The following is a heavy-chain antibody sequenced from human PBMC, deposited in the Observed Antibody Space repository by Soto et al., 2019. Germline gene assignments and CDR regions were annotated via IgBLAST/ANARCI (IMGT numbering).Heavy chain of an antibody. Sequence: QVQLVQSGAEVKKPGSSVKVSCKASGGTFSSYAISWVRQAPGQGLEWMGGIIPIFVTANYAQKFQGRVMITAVESTSTAYTELRSLRSEDTAVYYCARDIRRLIVYAIILDPWGQGTLLTVSS. D-gene: IGHD2-8*01. J-gene: IGHJ5*02. CDR2: IIPIFVTA. CDR3: ARDIRRLIVYAIILDP. CDR1: GGTFSSYA. V-gene: IGHV1-69*01.